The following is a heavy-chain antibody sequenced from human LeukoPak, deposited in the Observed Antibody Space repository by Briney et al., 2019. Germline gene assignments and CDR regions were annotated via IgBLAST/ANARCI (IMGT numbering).Heavy chain of an antibody. CDR1: GYTFTGYY. Sequence: ASVKVSCKASGYTFTGYYMHWVRQAPGQGLEWMGRINPNSGGTNYAQKFQGRVTMTRDTSISTAYMELCRLRSDDTAVYYCARRYYYDSSGYRPLVNWFDPWGQGTLVTVSS. V-gene: IGHV1-2*06. D-gene: IGHD3-22*01. J-gene: IGHJ5*02. CDR3: ARRYYYDSSGYRPLVNWFDP. CDR2: INPNSGGT.